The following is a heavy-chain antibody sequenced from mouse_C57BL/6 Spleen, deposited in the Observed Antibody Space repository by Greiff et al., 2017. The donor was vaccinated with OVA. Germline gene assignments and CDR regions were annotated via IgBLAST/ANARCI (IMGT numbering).Heavy chain of an antibody. D-gene: IGHD2-2*01. CDR3: ARTHSMVTTLFDY. CDR2: IYPGDGDT. CDR1: GYAFSSYW. J-gene: IGHJ2*01. V-gene: IGHV1-80*01. Sequence: VQLVESGAELVKPGASVKISCKASGYAFSSYWMNWVKQRPGKGLEWIGQIYPGDGDTNYNGKFKGKATLTADKSSSTAYMQLSSLTSEDSAVYFCARTHSMVTTLFDYWGQGTTLTVSS.